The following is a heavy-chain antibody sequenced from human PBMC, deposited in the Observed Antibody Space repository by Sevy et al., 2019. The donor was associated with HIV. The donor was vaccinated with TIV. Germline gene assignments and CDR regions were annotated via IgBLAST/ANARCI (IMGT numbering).Heavy chain of an antibody. J-gene: IGHJ3*02. CDR1: GFTLSYYA. CDR2: ITYDGSNK. V-gene: IGHV3-30*02. CDR3: ARDRKVVLVVYAIPFDAFDI. D-gene: IGHD2-8*02. Sequence: GGSLRLSCAASGFTLSYYAIHWVRQAPGKGLEWVAFITYDGSNKHYADSVKGRFTISRDNSENTLYLQMNSLRAEDTAMYYCARDRKVVLVVYAIPFDAFDIWGQGTLVTVSS.